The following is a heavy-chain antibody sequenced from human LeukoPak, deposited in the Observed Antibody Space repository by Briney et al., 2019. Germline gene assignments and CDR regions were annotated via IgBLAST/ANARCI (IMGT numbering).Heavy chain of an antibody. J-gene: IGHJ5*02. CDR1: VFTYTSYA. D-gene: IGHD2-2*01. V-gene: IGHV3-23*01. CDR3: AKDRVGSTRP. Sequence: GGSLSLSRAASVFTYTSYAMRAVRQAPGRGVAWVSAISGSGGSTYYADSVKGRFTISRDNSKNTLYLQMNSLRAEETALYYCAKDRVGSTRPRGQGTLVTVSS. CDR2: ISGSGGST.